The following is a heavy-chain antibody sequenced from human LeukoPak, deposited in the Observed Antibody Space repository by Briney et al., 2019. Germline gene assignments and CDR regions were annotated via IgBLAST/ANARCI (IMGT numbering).Heavy chain of an antibody. CDR1: GYTFTSYD. CDR2: MNPNSGNT. V-gene: IGHV1-8*01. Sequence: GASVKVSCKASGYTFTSYDINWVRQATGQGLEWMGWMNPNSGNTGYAQKLQGRVTMTRNTSISTAYMELSSLRSEDTAVYYCAGGAGWVAGTNDYWGQGTLVTVSS. J-gene: IGHJ4*02. CDR3: AGGAGWVAGTNDY. D-gene: IGHD6-19*01.